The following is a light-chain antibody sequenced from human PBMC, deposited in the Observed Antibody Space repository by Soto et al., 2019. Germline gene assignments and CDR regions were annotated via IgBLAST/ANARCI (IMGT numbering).Light chain of an antibody. Sequence: DIQMTQSPSSVSASVGDRVTITCRASRGISSWLAWYQQKPGKAPKLLIYTASSLQSGVPSRFSGSGSGTDFTLTINSLQPEDFATYYCQQANSFPYTFGQGTKLEIK. J-gene: IGKJ2*01. V-gene: IGKV1-12*01. CDR1: RGISSW. CDR3: QQANSFPYT. CDR2: TAS.